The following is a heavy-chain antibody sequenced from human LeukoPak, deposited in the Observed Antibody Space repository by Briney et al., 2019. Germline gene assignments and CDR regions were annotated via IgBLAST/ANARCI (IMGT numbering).Heavy chain of an antibody. V-gene: IGHV4-59*01. CDR2: ISYSGST. Sequence: SETLSLTCTVSGGSIRNYYWSWIRQPPGKGLEWIGYISYSGSTNYNPSLKSRVTISVDMSKNHFSLKLSSVTAADTAVYYCARGPYGGDWHFDFWGQGTLVTVSS. CDR1: GGSIRNYY. CDR3: ARGPYGGDWHFDF. D-gene: IGHD2-21*02. J-gene: IGHJ4*02.